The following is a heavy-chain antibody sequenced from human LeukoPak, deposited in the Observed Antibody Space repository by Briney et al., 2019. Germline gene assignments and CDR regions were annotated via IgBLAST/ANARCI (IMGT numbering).Heavy chain of an antibody. D-gene: IGHD3-3*01. CDR1: GFTRDAYA. CDR3: ATWAFYHDLDV. J-gene: IGHJ6*02. CDR2: INADGSRT. V-gene: IGHV3-43*02. Sequence: GGSLRLSCVASGFTRDAYAMHWVRQVRGKGLEWVSLINADGSRTYYADSVKGRFTISRDNYKNSLYLQMTSLRPEDSALYYCATWAFYHDLDVWGRGTTVTVSS.